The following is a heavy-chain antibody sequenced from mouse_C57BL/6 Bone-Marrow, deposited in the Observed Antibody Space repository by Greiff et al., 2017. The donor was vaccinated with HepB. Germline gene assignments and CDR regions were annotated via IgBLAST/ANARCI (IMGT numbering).Heavy chain of an antibody. CDR1: GYTFTDYE. V-gene: IGHV1-15*01. CDR2: IDPETGGT. CDR3: KTTEDYFDY. Sequence: QVQLKESGAELVRPGASVTLSCKASGYTFTDYEMHWVKQTPVHGLEWIGAIDPETGGTAYNQKFKGKAILTADKSSSTAYMELRSLTSEDSAVYYCKTTEDYFDYWGQGTTLTVSS. J-gene: IGHJ2*01. D-gene: IGHD1-1*01.